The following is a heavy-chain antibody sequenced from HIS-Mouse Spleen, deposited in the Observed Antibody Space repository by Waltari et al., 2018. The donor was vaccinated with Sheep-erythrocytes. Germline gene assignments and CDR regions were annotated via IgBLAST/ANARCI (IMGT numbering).Heavy chain of an antibody. CDR2: IYPGDSDT. D-gene: IGHD5-12*01. CDR3: ARRKGRDGYNYYFDY. Sequence: EYMGIIYPGDSDTRYSPSFQGQVTISADKSISTAYLQWSSLKASDTAMYYCARRKGRDGYNYYFDYWGQGTLVTVSS. V-gene: IGHV5-51*01. J-gene: IGHJ4*02.